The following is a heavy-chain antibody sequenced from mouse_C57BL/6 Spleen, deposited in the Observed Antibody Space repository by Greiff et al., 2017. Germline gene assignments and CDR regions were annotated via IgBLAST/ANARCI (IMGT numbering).Heavy chain of an antibody. D-gene: IGHD2-12*01. V-gene: IGHV1-82*01. CDR2: IYPGDGDT. CDR1: GYAFSSSW. Sequence: VQLQQSGPELVKPGASVKISCKASGYAFSSSWMNWVKQRPGKGLEWIGRIYPGDGDTNYNGKFKGKATMTEDKSSSTAYMQLSSLPSDDSAVYLCENIVTYYFDYWGQGTTLTVSS. CDR3: ENIVTYYFDY. J-gene: IGHJ2*01.